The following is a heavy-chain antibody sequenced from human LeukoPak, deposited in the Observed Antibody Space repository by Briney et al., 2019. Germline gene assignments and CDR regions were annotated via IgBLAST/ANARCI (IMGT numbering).Heavy chain of an antibody. V-gene: IGHV1-18*01. CDR3: ARDNTGIYDSSGYGDY. Sequence: GASVKVSCKASGYTFTSYGIGWVRQAPGQGLEWMGWISVYNGNTNYAQKLQGRVTMTTDTSTSTAYMELRSLRSDDTAVYYCARDNTGIYDSSGYGDYWGQGTLVTVSS. D-gene: IGHD3-22*01. CDR1: GYTFTSYG. CDR2: ISVYNGNT. J-gene: IGHJ4*02.